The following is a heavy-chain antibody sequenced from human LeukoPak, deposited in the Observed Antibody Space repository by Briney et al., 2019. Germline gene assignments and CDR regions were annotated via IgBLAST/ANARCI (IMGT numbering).Heavy chain of an antibody. V-gene: IGHV1-2*02. CDR2: INPNSGGT. J-gene: IGHJ4*02. CDR3: ARVSSNWDTYFHY. CDR1: GNTLTDYY. Sequence: ASVTVSCKTSGNTLTDYYIHWVRQAPGQGLEWMGWINPNSGGTNYAQKFQGRVTMTRDTSISTAYMELSRLRSDDTAVFYCARVSSNWDTYFHYWGQGSLVTVSS. D-gene: IGHD7-27*01.